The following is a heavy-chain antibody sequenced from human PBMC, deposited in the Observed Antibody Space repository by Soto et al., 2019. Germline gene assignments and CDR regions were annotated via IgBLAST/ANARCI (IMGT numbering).Heavy chain of an antibody. J-gene: IGHJ4*01. V-gene: IGHV3-48*01. Sequence: PGGSLRLSCAASGFTFSSYSMNWVRQAPGKGLEWVSYISSSSSTIYYADSVKGRFTISRDNAKNSLYLQMNSLRAEDTAVYFCTHDKGPAWQKYFFDNWGHGTLVTVSS. CDR1: GFTFSSYS. D-gene: IGHD3-22*01. CDR3: THDKGPAWQKYFFDN. CDR2: ISSSSSTI.